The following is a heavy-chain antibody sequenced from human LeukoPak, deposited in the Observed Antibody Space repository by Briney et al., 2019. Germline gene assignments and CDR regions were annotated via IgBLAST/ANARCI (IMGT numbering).Heavy chain of an antibody. V-gene: IGHV1-69*02. CDR3: SFYLRSGYYYDY. CDR2: IILIRGIA. D-gene: IGHD3-3*01. Sequence: SVKVSCEASGGTFSSYSISWVRQAPGQGLEWMGRIILIRGIANYAQQFQGRVTITADKSTSTAHLELDSLRSEDTDVSFFSFYLRSGYYYDYWGQGTLVTVSS. J-gene: IGHJ4*02. CDR1: GGTFSSYS.